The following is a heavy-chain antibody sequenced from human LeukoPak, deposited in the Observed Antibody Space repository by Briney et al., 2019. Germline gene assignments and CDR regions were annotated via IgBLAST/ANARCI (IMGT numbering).Heavy chain of an antibody. Sequence: SETLSLTCAVYGGSFSGYYWSWIRQPPGKGLEWIGYIYYSGSTNYNPSLKSRVTISVDTSKNQFSLKLSSVTAADTAVYYCASSPYYYGSGSYPGHDYWGQGTLVTVSS. CDR2: IYYSGST. CDR3: ASSPYYYGSGSYPGHDY. D-gene: IGHD3-10*01. V-gene: IGHV4-59*01. CDR1: GGSFSGYY. J-gene: IGHJ4*02.